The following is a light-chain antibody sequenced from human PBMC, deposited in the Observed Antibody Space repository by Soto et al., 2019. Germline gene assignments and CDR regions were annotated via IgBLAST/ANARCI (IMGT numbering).Light chain of an antibody. CDR2: GAS. CDR3: QQYGSSRT. J-gene: IGKJ1*01. CDR1: QSISNW. V-gene: IGKV3-20*01. Sequence: TQSPSTLPASVGDRVTITCRASQSISNWLAWYQQKPGQAPRLLIYGASSRATGIPDRFSGSGSGTDFTLTISRLEPEDFAVYYCQQYGSSRTFGQGTKVDIK.